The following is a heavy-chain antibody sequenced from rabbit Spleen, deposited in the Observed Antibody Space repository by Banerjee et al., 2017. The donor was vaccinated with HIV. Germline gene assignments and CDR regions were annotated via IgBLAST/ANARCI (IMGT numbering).Heavy chain of an antibody. D-gene: IGHD2-1*01. V-gene: IGHV1S45*01. CDR2: IYADNSGTS. CDR1: GFSFSSSYY. Sequence: QEQLVESGGDLVKPEGSLTLTCTASGFSFSSSYYMCWVRQAPGKGLEWIACIYADNSGTSYYANWAEGRFTISKTSSTTVTLQMTSLTAADTATYFCARSSGGDYRHKLWGPGTLVTVS. J-gene: IGHJ4*01. CDR3: ARSSGGDYRHKL.